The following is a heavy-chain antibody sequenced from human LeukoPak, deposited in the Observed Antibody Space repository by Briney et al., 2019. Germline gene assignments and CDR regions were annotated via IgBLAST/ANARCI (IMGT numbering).Heavy chain of an antibody. V-gene: IGHV4-39*07. J-gene: IGHJ4*02. CDR2: IYYSGST. D-gene: IGHD1-26*01. CDR1: GGSISSSSYY. Sequence: ASETLSLTCTVSGGSISSSSYYWGWIRQPPGKGLEWIGSIYYSGSTYYNPSLKSRVTITVDTSKNQFSLKLSSVTAADTAVYYCASQGHYEWELLDYWGQGTLVTVSS. CDR3: ASQGHYEWELLDY.